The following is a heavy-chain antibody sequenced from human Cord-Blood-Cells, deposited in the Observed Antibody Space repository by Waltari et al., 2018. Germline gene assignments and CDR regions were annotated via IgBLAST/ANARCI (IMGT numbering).Heavy chain of an antibody. V-gene: IGHV3-7*01. J-gene: IGHJ2*01. CDR2: IKQDGSEK. CDR1: GFTFSSHW. CDR3: ARARFYWYFDL. Sequence: EVQLVESGGGVVQPGVSLRRSCASSGFTFSSHWLSWVRQAPGKVLDGVANIKQDGSEKYYVDSVKGRFTISRDNAKNSLYLQMNSLRAEDTAVYYCARARFYWYFDLWGRGTLVTVSS. D-gene: IGHD3-3*01.